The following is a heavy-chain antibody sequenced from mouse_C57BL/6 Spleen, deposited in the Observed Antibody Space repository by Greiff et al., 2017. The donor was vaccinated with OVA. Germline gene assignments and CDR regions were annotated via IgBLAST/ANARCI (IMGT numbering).Heavy chain of an antibody. D-gene: IGHD2-4*01. CDR1: GFSLTSYG. J-gene: IGHJ1*03. V-gene: IGHV2-4*01. CDR2: IWSGGST. Sequence: VQLQESGPGLVQPSQSLSITCTVSGFSLTSYGVHWVRQPPGKGLEWLGVIWSGGSTDYNAAFTSRLSISKDNSKSQVFFKMNSLQADDTAIYYCAKKSYDYGSYFDVWGTGTTVTVSS. CDR3: AKKSYDYGSYFDV.